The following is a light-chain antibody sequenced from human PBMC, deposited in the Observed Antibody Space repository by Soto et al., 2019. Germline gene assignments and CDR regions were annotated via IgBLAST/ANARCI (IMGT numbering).Light chain of an antibody. Sequence: QSALTQPASVSGSPGQSITISCTGTSNDIGTSNFVSWYQHHPGKAPKLMIYDVSTRPSGVSDRFSGSKSGNTASLTISGLQAEDEADYYCSSYAIRSTVVFGGGTKVTVL. CDR1: SNDIGTSNF. CDR3: SSYAIRSTVV. J-gene: IGLJ2*01. CDR2: DVS. V-gene: IGLV2-14*03.